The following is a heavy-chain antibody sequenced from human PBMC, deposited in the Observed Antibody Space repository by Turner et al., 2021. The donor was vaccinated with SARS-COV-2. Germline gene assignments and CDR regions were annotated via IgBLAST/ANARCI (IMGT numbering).Heavy chain of an antibody. Sequence: QVQLVESGGGVVQPGRSLRLSCAASGFTFSSYAMHWVRQAPGKGLEWVAVVSYDGTNKYYADSVKGRFTISRDNSKNTLYLQMHSLRAEDTAVYYCARVPATKTDYGDYFDYWGQGTLVTVSS. CDR2: VSYDGTNK. CDR1: GFTFSSYA. D-gene: IGHD4-17*01. CDR3: ARVPATKTDYGDYFDY. V-gene: IGHV3-30*04. J-gene: IGHJ4*02.